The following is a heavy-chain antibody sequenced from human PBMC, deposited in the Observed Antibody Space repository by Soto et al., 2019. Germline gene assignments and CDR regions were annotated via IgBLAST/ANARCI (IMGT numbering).Heavy chain of an antibody. CDR2: ISYDGSNK. V-gene: IGHV3-30-3*01. CDR1: GFTFSSYA. J-gene: IGHJ6*02. Sequence: QVQLVESGGGVVQPGRSLRLSCAASGFTFSSYAMHWVRQAPGKGLEWVAVISYDGSNKYYADSVKGRFTISRDNSKNTLYLQMNSLRAEDTAVYYCARDRGGFLEWFNLYYYYGMDVWGQGTTVTVSS. D-gene: IGHD3-3*01. CDR3: ARDRGGFLEWFNLYYYYGMDV.